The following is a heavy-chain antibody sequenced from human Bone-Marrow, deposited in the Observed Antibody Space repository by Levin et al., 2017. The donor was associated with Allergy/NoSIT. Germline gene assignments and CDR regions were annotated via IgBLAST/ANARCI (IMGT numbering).Heavy chain of an antibody. Sequence: LSLTCAASGFTFRSSSMNWVRQAPGKGLEWVSYVGRSSAIYYADSVKGRFTISRDNAKNSLYLQMNSLRDEDTAVYYCTRDPSALDYWGQGTLVTVSS. CDR1: GFTFRSSS. CDR2: VGRSSAI. V-gene: IGHV3-48*02. J-gene: IGHJ4*02. CDR3: TRDPSALDY.